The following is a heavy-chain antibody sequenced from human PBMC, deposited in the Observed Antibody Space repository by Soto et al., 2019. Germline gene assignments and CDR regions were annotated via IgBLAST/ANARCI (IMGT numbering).Heavy chain of an antibody. Sequence: GSLRLSCAASGFTFSIYSMNWVLQAPGKGLEWVSSISSSSSYIYYADSVKGRFTISRDNAKNSLYLQMNSLRAEDTAVYYCASLVEMATIYDYWGQGTLVTVSS. D-gene: IGHD5-12*01. V-gene: IGHV3-21*01. CDR1: GFTFSIYS. CDR2: ISSSSSYI. J-gene: IGHJ4*02. CDR3: ASLVEMATIYDY.